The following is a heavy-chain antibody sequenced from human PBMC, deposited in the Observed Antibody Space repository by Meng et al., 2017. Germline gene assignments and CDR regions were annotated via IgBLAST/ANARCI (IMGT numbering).Heavy chain of an antibody. CDR2: INHSGST. V-gene: IGHV4-34*01. CDR1: GGSFSGYY. D-gene: IGHD3-22*01. J-gene: IGHJ4*02. CDR3: AREIQKRRYYYDSSGYYYFDY. Sequence: SETLSLTCAVYGGSFSGYYWSWIRQPPGKGLEWIGEINHSGSTNYNPSLKSRVTISVDTSKNQFSLKLSSVTAADTAVYYCAREIQKRRYYYDSSGYYYFDYWGQGTLVTSPQ.